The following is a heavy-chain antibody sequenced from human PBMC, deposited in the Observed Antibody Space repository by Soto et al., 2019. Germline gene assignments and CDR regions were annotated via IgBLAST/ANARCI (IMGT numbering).Heavy chain of an antibody. CDR2: INPNSGGT. Sequence: ASVKVSCKASGFTDYYVHWVRQAPGQGLEWMGWINPNSGGTDYAQKFQGRVTMTRDTSISTAYMELSRLRSDDTAVYYCARPYYYDSTGYYRKPDAFDICGEGTMVTV. CDR3: ARPYYYDSTGYYRKPDAFDI. V-gene: IGHV1-2*02. J-gene: IGHJ3*02. CDR1: GFTDYY. D-gene: IGHD3-22*01.